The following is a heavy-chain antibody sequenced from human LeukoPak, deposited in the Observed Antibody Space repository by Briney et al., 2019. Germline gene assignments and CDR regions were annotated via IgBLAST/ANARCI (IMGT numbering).Heavy chain of an antibody. CDR2: INHSGST. Sequence: PSETLSLTCAVYGGAFSGYYWSWIRQPPGKGLEWIGEINHSGSTNYNPSLKSRVTISVDPSKNQFSLKLSSVTAADTAVYYCASRGGITFGGVIEKDYWGQGTLVTVPS. D-gene: IGHD3-16*02. J-gene: IGHJ4*02. CDR1: GGAFSGYY. CDR3: ASRGGITFGGVIEKDY. V-gene: IGHV4-34*01.